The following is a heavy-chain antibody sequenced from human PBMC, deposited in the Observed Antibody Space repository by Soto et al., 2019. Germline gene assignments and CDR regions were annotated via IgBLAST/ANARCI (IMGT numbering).Heavy chain of an antibody. CDR1: GYTFTNYA. Sequence: ASVKVSCKASGYTFTNYAMHWVRQAPGQRLEWMGWINAGNGNTKYSQNFQGRVTMTRNTSISTAYMELSSLRSEDTAVYYCARGRSLHSYGSGSSPRYYYMDVWGKGTTVTVSS. V-gene: IGHV1-3*01. J-gene: IGHJ6*03. D-gene: IGHD3-10*01. CDR2: INAGNGNT. CDR3: ARGRSLHSYGSGSSPRYYYMDV.